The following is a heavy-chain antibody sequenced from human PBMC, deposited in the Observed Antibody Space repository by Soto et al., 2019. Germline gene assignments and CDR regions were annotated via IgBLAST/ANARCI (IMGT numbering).Heavy chain of an antibody. V-gene: IGHV1-2*02. D-gene: IGHD3-3*01. J-gene: IGHJ5*02. Sequence: GASVKVSCKASGYTFTGYYMHWVRQAPGQGLEWMGWINPNSGGTNYAQKFQGRVTMTRDTSISTAYMELSRLRSDDTAVYYCAREPRTYYDFWSGPNENWFDPWGQGTLVTVSS. CDR1: GYTFTGYY. CDR3: AREPRTYYDFWSGPNENWFDP. CDR2: INPNSGGT.